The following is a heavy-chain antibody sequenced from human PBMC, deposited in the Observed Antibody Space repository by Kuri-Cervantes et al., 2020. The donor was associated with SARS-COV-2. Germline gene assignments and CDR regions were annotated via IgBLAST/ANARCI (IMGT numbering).Heavy chain of an antibody. D-gene: IGHD6-13*01. CDR3: ARNSISWLVYYYYGMDV. Sequence: GGSLRLSCAASGFTFSGHWIHWVRQAPGNGLVWVANIKQDGSEKYYVDPVKGRFTISRDNAKNSLYLQMNSLSAEDTAVYYCARNSISWLVYYYYGMDVWGQGTTVTVSS. V-gene: IGHV3-7*01. CDR2: IKQDGSEK. CDR1: GFTFSGHW. J-gene: IGHJ6*02.